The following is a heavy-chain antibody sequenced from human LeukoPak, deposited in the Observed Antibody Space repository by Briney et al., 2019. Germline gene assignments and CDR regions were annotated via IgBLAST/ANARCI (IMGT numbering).Heavy chain of an antibody. CDR3: AKESAGRWNLSP. Sequence: PGGSLRLSCAASGFTFSSSAMSWVRQAPGKGLEWVSAISNNGGYTYYADSVQGRFTISRDNSKNTLYLQINSLRAEDTAVYYCAKESAGRWNLSPWGQGTQVTVSS. D-gene: IGHD1-1*01. CDR1: GFTFSSSA. J-gene: IGHJ5*02. CDR2: ISNNGGYT. V-gene: IGHV3-23*01.